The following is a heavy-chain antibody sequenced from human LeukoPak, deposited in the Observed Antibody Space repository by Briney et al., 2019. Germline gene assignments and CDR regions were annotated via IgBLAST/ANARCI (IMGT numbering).Heavy chain of an antibody. V-gene: IGHV4-31*03. Sequence: SETLSLTCTVSGGSISSGGYYWSWIRQHPGKGLEWIGYIYYSGSTYYNPSLKSRVTISVDTSKNQSSLKLSSVTAADTAVYYCARVGQWLDNWFDPWGQGTLVTVSS. CDR3: ARVGQWLDNWFDP. D-gene: IGHD6-19*01. CDR2: IYYSGST. CDR1: GGSISSGGYY. J-gene: IGHJ5*02.